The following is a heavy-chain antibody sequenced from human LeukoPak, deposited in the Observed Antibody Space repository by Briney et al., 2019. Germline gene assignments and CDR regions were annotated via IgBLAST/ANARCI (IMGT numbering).Heavy chain of an antibody. J-gene: IGHJ5*02. V-gene: IGHV3-23*01. CDR3: AKCSASAYTTGWCNWIDP. CDR2: TVSRGTT. D-gene: IGHD6-19*01. Sequence: GGSLRLSCVASGFTFTSDAMNWVRQAPGKGLGWVSSTVSRGTTQYADSVKGRFTVSRDTSKNTLYLQMNSLRADDTAVYYCAKCSASAYTTGWCNWIDPWGQGTLVTVSS. CDR1: GFTFTSDA.